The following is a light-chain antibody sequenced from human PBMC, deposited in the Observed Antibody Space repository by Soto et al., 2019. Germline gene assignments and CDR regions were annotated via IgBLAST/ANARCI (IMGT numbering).Light chain of an antibody. Sequence: DIQMTQSPSTLSASVGDRVTITCRASQSIRRWLAWYQQKPGKAPKLLIYDASSLESGVPSRFSGSGFGTEFPLTISSRQPDDLASYYCQHYDNDNYSFSFGPGTKVDIK. CDR2: DAS. CDR1: QSIRRW. J-gene: IGKJ3*01. CDR3: QHYDNDNYSFS. V-gene: IGKV1-5*01.